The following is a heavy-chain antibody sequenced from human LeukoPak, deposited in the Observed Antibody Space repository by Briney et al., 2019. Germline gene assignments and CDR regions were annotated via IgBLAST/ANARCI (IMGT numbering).Heavy chain of an antibody. CDR3: ARGAYSYFGYFDY. V-gene: IGHV4-61*02. CDR2: IYSSGST. CDR1: GGSFSSGSYY. D-gene: IGHD5-18*01. J-gene: IGHJ4*02. Sequence: SETLSLTCAVYGGSFSSGSYYWTWIRQPAGKGLEWIGRIYSSGSTNYNPSLKSRVTISVDTSKNQFSLKLSSVTAEDTAVYYCARGAYSYFGYFDYWGQGTLVTVSS.